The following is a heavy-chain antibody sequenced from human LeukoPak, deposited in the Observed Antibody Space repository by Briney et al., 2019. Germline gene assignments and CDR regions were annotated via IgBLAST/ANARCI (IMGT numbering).Heavy chain of an antibody. D-gene: IGHD6-13*01. J-gene: IGHJ6*03. CDR3: AKWSSSWYEDYYYYMDV. CDR1: GFTFSNAW. Sequence: GGSLRLSCAASGFTFSNAWMSWVRQAPGKGLEWVSAISGSGGSTYCADSVKGRFTISRDNSKNTLYLQMNSLRAEDTAVYYCAKWSSSWYEDYYYYMDVWGKGTTVTVSS. V-gene: IGHV3-23*01. CDR2: ISGSGGST.